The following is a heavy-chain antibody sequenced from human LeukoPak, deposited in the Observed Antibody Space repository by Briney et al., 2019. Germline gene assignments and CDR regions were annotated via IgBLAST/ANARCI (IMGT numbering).Heavy chain of an antibody. D-gene: IGHD5-24*01. CDR2: IIPIFGTA. CDR3: AKEEMGYFDY. CDR1: GGTFSSYA. Sequence: GASVKVSCKASGGTFSSYAISWVRQAPGQGLEWMGGIIPIFGTANYAQKFQGRVTITADESTSTAYMELSSLRAEDTAVYYCAKEEMGYFDYWGQGTLVTVSS. V-gene: IGHV1-69*13. J-gene: IGHJ4*02.